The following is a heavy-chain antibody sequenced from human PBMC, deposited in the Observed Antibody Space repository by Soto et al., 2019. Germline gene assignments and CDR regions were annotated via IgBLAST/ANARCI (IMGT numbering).Heavy chain of an antibody. J-gene: IGHJ5*02. CDR3: AKSGSSGWYGWFDP. V-gene: IGHV2-5*02. D-gene: IGHD6-19*01. Sequence: SGPTLVNPTQTLTLTCTFSGFSLTTSGVGVGWIRQPPGKALEWLALIYWDDDERYSPSLQSRLTITKDTSKNQVVLTMTNMDPVDTATYYCAKSGSSGWYGWFDPWGQGTLVTVSS. CDR1: GFSLTTSGVG. CDR2: IYWDDDE.